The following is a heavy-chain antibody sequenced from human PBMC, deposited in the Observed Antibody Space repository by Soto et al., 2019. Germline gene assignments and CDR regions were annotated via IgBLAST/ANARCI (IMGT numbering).Heavy chain of an antibody. D-gene: IGHD1-26*01. J-gene: IGHJ6*02. CDR1: GGTFSSYA. CDR2: IIPIFGTA. CDR3: ASHSGSSPEGRYYDGMDV. V-gene: IGHV1-69*12. Sequence: QVQLVQSGAEVKKPGSSVKVSCKASGGTFSSYAISWVRQAPGQGLEWMGGIIPIFGTADYAQKFQGRVTFTAXEXTXTXXMELSSLRSEDTAVYYCASHSGSSPEGRYYDGMDVWGQGTTVTVSS.